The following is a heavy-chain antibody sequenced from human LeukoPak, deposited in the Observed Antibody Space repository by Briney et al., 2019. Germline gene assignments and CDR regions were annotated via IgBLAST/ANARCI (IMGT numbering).Heavy chain of an antibody. V-gene: IGHV1-2*02. CDR2: INPNSGGT. CDR1: GYTFTGYY. D-gene: IGHD2-15*01. J-gene: IGHJ5*02. Sequence: ASVKVSCKASGYTFTGYYMHWVRQAPGQGLEWMGWINPNSGGTNYAQKFQGRVTMTRDTSISTTYMELSRLRSDDTAVYYCAIVVAATANWFDPWGQGTLVTVSS. CDR3: AIVVAATANWFDP.